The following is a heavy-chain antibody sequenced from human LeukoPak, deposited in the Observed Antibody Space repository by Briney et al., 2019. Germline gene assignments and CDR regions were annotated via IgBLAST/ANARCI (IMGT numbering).Heavy chain of an antibody. V-gene: IGHV5-51*01. Sequence: GESLKISCKASDYSFSDYWIGWVRQMPGKGLEWMGIIYPGDSDTRYSPSFEGQVTISADKSNTTAYLQWSSLRASDTAIYYCARQGPGLSHWYQPIDYWGQGTLVTVSS. CDR1: DYSFSDYW. D-gene: IGHD6-13*01. CDR3: ARQGPGLSHWYQPIDY. J-gene: IGHJ4*02. CDR2: IYPGDSDT.